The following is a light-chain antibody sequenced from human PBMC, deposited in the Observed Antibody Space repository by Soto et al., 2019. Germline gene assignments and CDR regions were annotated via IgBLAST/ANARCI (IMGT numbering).Light chain of an antibody. Sequence: EIVLTQSPATLSLSPGDRATLSCRASQSVSNNLAWYQQKPGQAPRLLIYDASKRATDAPDRFSGSGSGTDLTLTISSLEPEDFAVYYCQQRSDWPPSLTFGGGTKVEIK. CDR1: QSVSNN. CDR2: DAS. V-gene: IGKV3-11*01. J-gene: IGKJ4*01. CDR3: QQRSDWPPSLT.